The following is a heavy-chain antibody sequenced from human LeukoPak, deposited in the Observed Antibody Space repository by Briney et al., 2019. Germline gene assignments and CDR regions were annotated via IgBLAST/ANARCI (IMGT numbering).Heavy chain of an antibody. CDR2: ISGSGVIT. Sequence: GGSLRLSCAASGFTLSSYSMNWVRQAPGKGLEWVSGISGSGVITYYADSVKGRFTISRDNSKNTLDLQMNSLRAEDTAVYYCAKGDAFNPTFFDYWGQGTLVTVSS. V-gene: IGHV3-23*01. CDR3: AKGDAFNPTFFDY. CDR1: GFTLSSYS. J-gene: IGHJ4*02. D-gene: IGHD5-24*01.